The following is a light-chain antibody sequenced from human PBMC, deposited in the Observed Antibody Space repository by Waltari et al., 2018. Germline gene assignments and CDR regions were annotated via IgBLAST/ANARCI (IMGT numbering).Light chain of an antibody. V-gene: IGKV4-1*01. Sequence: DVVMTQSPDSLAVSLGERATINCKSSQSVFYSPYTLDYLAWYQQKPGHPPKLLIYWAATRESGVPDRFSGGGSGTDFTLTISSLQAEDVAVYYCQQYYKSPPSFGQGTRLEIK. CDR3: QQYYKSPPS. J-gene: IGKJ5*01. CDR1: QSVFYSPYTLDY. CDR2: WAA.